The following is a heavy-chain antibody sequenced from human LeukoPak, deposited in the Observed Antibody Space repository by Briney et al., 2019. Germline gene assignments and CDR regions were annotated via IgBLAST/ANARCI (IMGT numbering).Heavy chain of an antibody. D-gene: IGHD1-26*01. Sequence: GGSLRLSCAASGFTFSSYGMHWVRQAPGKGLEWVAFIRYDGSNKYYADSVKGRFTISRDNSKNTLYLQMNSLRAEDTAVYYCAKGLEVGAKPERDIWGQGTMVTVSS. CDR2: IRYDGSNK. V-gene: IGHV3-30*02. CDR3: AKGLEVGAKPERDI. CDR1: GFTFSSYG. J-gene: IGHJ3*02.